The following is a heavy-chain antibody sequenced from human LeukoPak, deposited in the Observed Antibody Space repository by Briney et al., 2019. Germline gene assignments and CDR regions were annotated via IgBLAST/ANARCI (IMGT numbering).Heavy chain of an antibody. CDR1: GFTFSSYA. J-gene: IGHJ4*02. V-gene: IGHV3-30-3*01. CDR3: AREKTMFRGFFDY. D-gene: IGHD3-10*01. Sequence: GRSLRLSCAASGFTFSSYAMHWVRQAPGKGLEWVAVISYDGSNKYYADSVKGRFTISRDNSKNTLYLQMNSLRAEDTAVYYWAREKTMFRGFFDYGGRGPLAPVP. CDR2: ISYDGSNK.